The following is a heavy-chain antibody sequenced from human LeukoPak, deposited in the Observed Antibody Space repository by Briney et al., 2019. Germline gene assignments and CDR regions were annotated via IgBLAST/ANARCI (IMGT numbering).Heavy chain of an antibody. V-gene: IGHV3-15*01. CDR3: GLDGRWSDY. CDR2: IRSKTDGGTT. CDR1: GFTFTNAW. Sequence: QAGGSLRLSCAASGFTFTNAWMSWVRQAPGKGLEWIGRIRSKTDGGTTDYNGSVKDRLTISRDDSKNILYLQINSLKTEDTAVYYCGLDGRWSDYGGPGTLVTVSS. J-gene: IGHJ4*02. D-gene: IGHD2-15*01.